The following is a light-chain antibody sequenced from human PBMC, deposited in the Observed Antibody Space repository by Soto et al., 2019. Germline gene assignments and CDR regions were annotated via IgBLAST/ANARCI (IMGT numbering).Light chain of an antibody. Sequence: EIVLTQSPGTLSLSPVERATLSCRASQSVSSSYLAWYQQKPGQAPRLLIYNASSRATGIPDRFSGSGSGTDFTLTISRLEPEDFAVYYCQQYGNSRGTFGQGTKVDIK. V-gene: IGKV3-20*01. CDR1: QSVSSSY. J-gene: IGKJ1*01. CDR3: QQYGNSRGT. CDR2: NAS.